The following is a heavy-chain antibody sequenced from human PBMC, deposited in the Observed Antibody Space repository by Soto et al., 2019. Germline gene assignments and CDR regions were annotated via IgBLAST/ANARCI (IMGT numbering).Heavy chain of an antibody. V-gene: IGHV4-4*02. CDR2: VYHSGAT. CDR3: VRNGYYSLDV. J-gene: IGHJ6*02. CDR1: GDSIIGTGW. D-gene: IGHD3-22*01. Sequence: QVQLQESGPGLVRPSGTLSLTCAVSGDSIIGTGWWSWVRQSPGKGLDWIGEVYHSGATNYYPSLKSRVTISVDTSRNQFSLNLGSVTAADTAVYYCVRNGYYSLDVWGQGTTVTVSS.